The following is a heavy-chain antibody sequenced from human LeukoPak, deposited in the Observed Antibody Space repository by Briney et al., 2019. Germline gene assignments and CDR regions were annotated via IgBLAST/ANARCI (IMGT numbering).Heavy chain of an antibody. V-gene: IGHV1-18*01. D-gene: IGHD3-3*01. CDR2: ISAYNGNT. CDR1: GYTFTSYG. J-gene: IGHJ5*02. CDR3: ARDDAYYDFWSGYLYNWFDP. Sequence: ASVKVSCKASGYTFTSYGISWVRQAPGQGLEWMGWISAYNGNTNYAQKLQGRVTMTTDTSTSTAYMELRSLRSDDTAVYYCARDDAYYDFWSGYLYNWFDPWGQGTLVTVSS.